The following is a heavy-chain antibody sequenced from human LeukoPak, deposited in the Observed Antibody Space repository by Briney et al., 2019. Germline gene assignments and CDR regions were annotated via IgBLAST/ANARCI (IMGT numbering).Heavy chain of an antibody. J-gene: IGHJ6*03. V-gene: IGHV3-48*03. Sequence: GGSLRLSCAASGLTFSSYEMNWVRQAPGKGLEWVSYISSSGSTIYYADSVKGRFTISRDNAKNSLYLQMNSLRAEDTAVYYCAGLGITMIGGVWGKGTTVTISS. D-gene: IGHD3-10*02. CDR3: AGLGITMIGGV. CDR1: GLTFSSYE. CDR2: ISSSGSTI.